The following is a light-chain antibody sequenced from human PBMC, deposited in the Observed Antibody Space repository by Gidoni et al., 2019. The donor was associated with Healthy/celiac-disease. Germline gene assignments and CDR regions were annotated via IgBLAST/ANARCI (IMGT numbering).Light chain of an antibody. J-gene: IGKJ2*01. CDR2: AAS. V-gene: IGKV1-9*01. Sequence: DIQLTQSPSFLSASVGDRVTITCRASQRISSYLSWYQQNPGNAPKLLIYAASTLQSGVPSRFSGSGSGTEFTLTISSLQPEDFATYYCQQLNSYPPYTFGQGTKLEIK. CDR1: QRISSY. CDR3: QQLNSYPPYT.